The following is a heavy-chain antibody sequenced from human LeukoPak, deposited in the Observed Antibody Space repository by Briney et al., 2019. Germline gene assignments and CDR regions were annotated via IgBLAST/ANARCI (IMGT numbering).Heavy chain of an antibody. J-gene: IGHJ3*02. CDR2: ISAYNGNT. Sequence: PGASVKVSCKASGYTFTSYGISWVRQAPGQGLEWMGWISAYNGNTNYAQKLQGRVTMTRNTSISTAYMELSSLRSEDTAVYYCAGLAVTTAFDIWGQGTMVTVSS. D-gene: IGHD4-17*01. CDR1: GYTFTSYG. CDR3: AGLAVTTAFDI. V-gene: IGHV1-18*01.